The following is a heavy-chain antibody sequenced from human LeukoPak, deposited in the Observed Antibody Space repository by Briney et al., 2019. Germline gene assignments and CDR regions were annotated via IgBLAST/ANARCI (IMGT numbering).Heavy chain of an antibody. CDR1: GGSISSSSYY. D-gene: IGHD3-10*01. V-gene: IGHV4-39*01. J-gene: IGHJ4*02. Sequence: SETLSLTCTVSGGSISSSSYYWGWIRQPPGKGLEWIGSIYYSGSTYYNPSLKSRVPISVDTSKNQFSLKLSSVTAADTAVYYCARHYMVRGVINNYFGYWGQGTLVTVSS. CDR2: IYYSGST. CDR3: ARHYMVRGVINNYFGY.